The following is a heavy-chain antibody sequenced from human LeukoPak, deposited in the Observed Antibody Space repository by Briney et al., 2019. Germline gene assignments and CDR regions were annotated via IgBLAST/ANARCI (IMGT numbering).Heavy chain of an antibody. J-gene: IGHJ4*02. Sequence: PSETLSLTCTVSGGSISSSSYYWGWIRQPPGKGLEWIGSIYYSGSTYYNPSLKSRVTISVDTSKNQFSLKLSSVTAADTAVYYCATIDAFDYWGQGTLVTVSS. CDR1: GGSISSSSYY. V-gene: IGHV4-39*07. CDR2: IYYSGST. CDR3: ATIDAFDY.